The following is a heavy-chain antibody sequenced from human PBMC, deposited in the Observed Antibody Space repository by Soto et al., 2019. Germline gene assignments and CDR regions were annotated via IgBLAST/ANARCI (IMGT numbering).Heavy chain of an antibody. CDR1: GFTFSSYA. D-gene: IGHD3-16*01. V-gene: IGHV3-23*01. J-gene: IGHJ6*02. Sequence: EVQLLESGGGLVQPGGSLRLSCAASGFTFSSYAMSWVRQAPGKGLEWVSAISGSGGSTYYADSVKGRFTISRDNSKNTLYLQMNSLRAEDMAVYYCAKAGGFHYYYYGMDVCGQGTTVTVSS. CDR2: ISGSGGST. CDR3: AKAGGFHYYYYGMDV.